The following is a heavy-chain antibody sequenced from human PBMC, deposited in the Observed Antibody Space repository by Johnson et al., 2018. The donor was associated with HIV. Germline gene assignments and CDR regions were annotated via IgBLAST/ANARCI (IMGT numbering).Heavy chain of an antibody. J-gene: IGHJ3*01. CDR1: GFTVSSNY. CDR2: IYSGGST. V-gene: IGHV3-66*01. Sequence: VKLVESGGGVVQPGRSLRLSCAASGFTVSSNYMSWVRQAPGKGLEWVSVIYSGGSTYYADSVKGRFTISRDNSKNTLYLQMSSLRAEDTAVSYCANPYSSVWPHIDAFDVWCQGPMVTVSS. CDR3: ANPYSSVWPHIDAFDV. D-gene: IGHD6-19*01.